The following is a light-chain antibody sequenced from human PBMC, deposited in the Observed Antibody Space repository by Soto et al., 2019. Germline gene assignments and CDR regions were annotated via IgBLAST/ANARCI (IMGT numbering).Light chain of an antibody. CDR1: SSNIGAGYE. CDR2: GNT. Sequence: QSVLTQPPSVSGAPGQRVTISCTGSSSNIGAGYEVNWYQHLPGAAPKLLIYGNTNRPSGVPDRFSGSKSGTSASLAITGLQAEDEADYYCQSYDSSLRALYVFGTGTKLTVL. J-gene: IGLJ1*01. V-gene: IGLV1-40*01. CDR3: QSYDSSLRALYV.